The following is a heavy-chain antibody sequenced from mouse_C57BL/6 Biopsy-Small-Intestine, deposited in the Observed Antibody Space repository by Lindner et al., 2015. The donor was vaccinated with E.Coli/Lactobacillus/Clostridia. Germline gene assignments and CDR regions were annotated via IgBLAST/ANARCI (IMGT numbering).Heavy chain of an antibody. CDR1: DYSFTGYN. Sequence: VQLQESGAELVKPGASVKISCKASDYSFTGYNMNWVKQSHGKSLEWIGRVNPNNDDTNYNQKFKGKATLTVDKSLSTAYMQLDSLTYEDFAVYFCARGEEFAYWGQGTLVTVSA. V-gene: IGHV1-37*01. J-gene: IGHJ3*01. CDR2: VNPNNDDT. CDR3: ARGEEFAY.